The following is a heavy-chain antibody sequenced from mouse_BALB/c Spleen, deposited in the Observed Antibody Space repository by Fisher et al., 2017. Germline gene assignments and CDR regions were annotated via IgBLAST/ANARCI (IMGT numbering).Heavy chain of an antibody. CDR3: AVYYDYAMDY. Sequence: KFKGKATLTVDKSSSTAYMQLKSLTSEDSAVYYCAVYYDYAMDYWGQGTSVTVSS. D-gene: IGHD2-4*01. J-gene: IGHJ4*01. V-gene: IGHV1-42*01.